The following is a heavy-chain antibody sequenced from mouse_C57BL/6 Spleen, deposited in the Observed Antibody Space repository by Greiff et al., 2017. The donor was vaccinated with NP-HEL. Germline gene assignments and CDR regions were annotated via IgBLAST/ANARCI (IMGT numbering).Heavy chain of an antibody. Sequence: EVKLVESGGGLVKPGGSLKLSCAASGFTFSDYGMHWVRQAPEKGLEWVAYISSGSSTIYYADTVQGRFTISRDNAKNTLFLQMTSLRSEDTAMYYCARDFVYYYGSSSFGYWGQGTTLTVSS. CDR2: ISSGSSTI. CDR3: ARDFVYYYGSSSFGY. CDR1: GFTFSDYG. V-gene: IGHV5-17*01. J-gene: IGHJ2*01. D-gene: IGHD1-1*01.